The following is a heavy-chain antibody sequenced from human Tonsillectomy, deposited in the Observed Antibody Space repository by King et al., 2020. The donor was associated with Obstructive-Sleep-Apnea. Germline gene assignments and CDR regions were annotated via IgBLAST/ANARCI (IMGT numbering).Heavy chain of an antibody. V-gene: IGHV5-51*01. Sequence: EVQLVESGAEVKKPAESLKISCKGSGYRFTNYWIGWVRQMPGQGLECMGIIYPDDSDTRYSPSFQGQVTISADKSFSTAYLQRRSLKASDTAMNYCARLQTRGGRFSDACPFDIWGQGTVVTVSS. CDR1: GYRFTNYW. D-gene: IGHD3-16*01. CDR3: ARLQTRGGRFSDACPFDI. CDR2: IYPDDSDT. J-gene: IGHJ3*02.